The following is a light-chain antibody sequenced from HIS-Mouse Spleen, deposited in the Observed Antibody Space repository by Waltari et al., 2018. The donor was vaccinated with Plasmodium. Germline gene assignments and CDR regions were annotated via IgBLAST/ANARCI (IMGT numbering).Light chain of an antibody. CDR2: YYSDSVK. Sequence: QPVLTQPPSSSASPGESARLTCTLPSPITVGSSNIYTYQQTPGSPPRYPLYYYSDSVKGQGSGVPSRFSGSKDASANTGILLISGLQSEDEADYYCMIWPSNASGVFGGGTKLTVL. CDR1: SPITVGSSN. CDR3: MIWPSNASGV. J-gene: IGLJ3*02. V-gene: IGLV5-37*01.